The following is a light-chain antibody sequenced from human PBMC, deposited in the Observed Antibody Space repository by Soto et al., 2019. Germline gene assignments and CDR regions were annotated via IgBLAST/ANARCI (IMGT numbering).Light chain of an antibody. CDR3: QQYGSSST. Sequence: GERATRSFRASQSVSSNLAWYQQKPGQAPRLLIYGASSRPTGIPDRFSGSGSGTDFTLTISRLEPEDFAVYYCQQYGSSSTFGQGTRLEIK. J-gene: IGKJ5*01. V-gene: IGKV3-20*01. CDR1: QSVSSN. CDR2: GAS.